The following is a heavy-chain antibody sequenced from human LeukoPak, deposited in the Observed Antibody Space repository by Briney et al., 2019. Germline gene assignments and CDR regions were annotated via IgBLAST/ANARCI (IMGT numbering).Heavy chain of an antibody. J-gene: IGHJ3*02. CDR2: ISYDGSNK. Sequence: LAGGSLRLSCAASGITFSSYAMHWVRQAPGKGLEWVAVISYDGSNKYYADSVKGRFTISRDDAKNSLYLQMNSLRAEDTAVYYCARIYSSSSSRGAFDIWGQGTMVTVSS. CDR1: GITFSSYA. D-gene: IGHD6-6*01. V-gene: IGHV3-30*04. CDR3: ARIYSSSSSRGAFDI.